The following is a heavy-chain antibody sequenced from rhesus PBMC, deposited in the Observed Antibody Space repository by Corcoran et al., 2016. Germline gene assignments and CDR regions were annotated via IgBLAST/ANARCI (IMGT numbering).Heavy chain of an antibody. V-gene: IGHV3S42*01. CDR1: GFTFGSSW. CDR2: INYGGDIT. CDR3: AKDGFDY. Sequence: EVQLVDSGGGLAKPGGSLRLSCAASGFTFGSSWMNWVRQTPGKAPEWISAINYGGDITYYADSGKGRFTISRDNAKNTLSLQMNSLRGEDTAVYYCAKDGFDYWGQGVLVTVSS. J-gene: IGHJ4*01.